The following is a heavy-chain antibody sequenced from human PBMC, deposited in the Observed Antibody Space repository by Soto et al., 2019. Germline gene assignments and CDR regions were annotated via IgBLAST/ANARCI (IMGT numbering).Heavy chain of an antibody. CDR3: ARSYSSSWYGTIALYYFDY. CDR1: GFSLSTSGMC. D-gene: IGHD6-13*01. J-gene: IGHJ4*02. CDR2: IDWDDDK. Sequence: SGPALVNPTQTLTLTCTFSGFSLSTSGMCVSWIRQPPGKALEWLALIDWDDDKYYSTSLKTRLTISKDTSKNQVVLTMTNMDPVDTATYYCARSYSSSWYGTIALYYFDYWGQGTLVTVSS. V-gene: IGHV2-70*01.